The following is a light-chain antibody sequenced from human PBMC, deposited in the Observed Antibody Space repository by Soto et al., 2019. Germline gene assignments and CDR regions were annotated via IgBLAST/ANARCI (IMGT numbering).Light chain of an antibody. V-gene: IGKV1-5*01. Sequence: DIQMTQSPSTLSASVGDRVTITCRASQTISSWLAWYQQTPGNAPNLLIYDASSLDSGVPSRFSGSGSGTEFTLTLSSLQPDDFATYYCQQYNSYPVTFGQGTKVDIK. J-gene: IGKJ1*01. CDR3: QQYNSYPVT. CDR2: DAS. CDR1: QTISSW.